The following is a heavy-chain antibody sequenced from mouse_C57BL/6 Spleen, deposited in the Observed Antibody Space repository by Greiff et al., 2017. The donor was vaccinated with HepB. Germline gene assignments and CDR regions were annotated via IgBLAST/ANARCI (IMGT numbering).Heavy chain of an antibody. CDR2: IRSKSNNYAT. J-gene: IGHJ3*01. CDR1: GFSFNTYA. V-gene: IGHV10-1*01. CDR3: VRRDYCIYGFVF. D-gene: IGHD2-1*01. Sequence: EVQLVESGGGLVQPKGSLKLSCAASGFSFNTYAMNWVRQAPGKGLEWVARIRSKSNNYATYYADSVKDRFTISRDDSESMLYLQMNNLKTEDTAVYFCVRRDYCIYGFVFWGQGTLDTVSA.